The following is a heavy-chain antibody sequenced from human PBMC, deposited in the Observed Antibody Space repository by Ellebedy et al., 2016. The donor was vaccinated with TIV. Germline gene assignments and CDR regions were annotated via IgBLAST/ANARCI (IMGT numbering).Heavy chain of an antibody. Sequence: SETLSLXXSVSGGSISSSSYHWGWIRQPPGKGLEWIGNIYYSGSSYYNPSLKSRVTISVDTSKNQFSLKLSSVTAADTAVYYCASVRDEVENPYYYYYMDVWGKGATVTVSS. CDR1: GGSISSSSYH. CDR2: IYYSGSS. J-gene: IGHJ6*03. V-gene: IGHV4-39*01. D-gene: IGHD5-24*01. CDR3: ASVRDEVENPYYYYYMDV.